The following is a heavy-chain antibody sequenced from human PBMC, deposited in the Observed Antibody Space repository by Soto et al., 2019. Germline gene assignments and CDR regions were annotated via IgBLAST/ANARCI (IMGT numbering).Heavy chain of an antibody. D-gene: IGHD2-15*01. J-gene: IGHJ4*02. CDR1: GFTFNNGW. Sequence: GGSLRLSCAASGFTFNNGWMSWVRHAPGKGLGWVGRIKSKVAGGTTDYSAPVQGRFTMSRDDSKNTVHLQMSSLKTEDTAVYYCTTDSTQTFCDGGPCYSVLTKIHDSWGQGTLVTVSS. V-gene: IGHV3-15*01. CDR2: IKSKVAGGTT. CDR3: TTDSTQTFCDGGPCYSVLTKIHDS.